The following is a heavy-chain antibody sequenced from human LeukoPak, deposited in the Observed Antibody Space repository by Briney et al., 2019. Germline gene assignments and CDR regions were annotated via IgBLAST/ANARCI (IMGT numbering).Heavy chain of an antibody. CDR3: ARDGAKIGQNPNWFDP. CDR2: ISSSSSYI. J-gene: IGHJ5*02. CDR1: GFTFSSYS. D-gene: IGHD1-14*01. V-gene: IGHV3-21*01. Sequence: GGSLRLSCAASGFTFSSYSMNWVRQAPGKGLEWVSSISSSSSYIYYADSVKGRFTISRDNAKNSLYLQMNSLRAEDTAVYYCARDGAKIGQNPNWFDPWGQGTLVIVSS.